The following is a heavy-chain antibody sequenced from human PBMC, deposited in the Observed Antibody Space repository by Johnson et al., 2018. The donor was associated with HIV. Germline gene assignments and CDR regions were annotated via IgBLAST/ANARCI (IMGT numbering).Heavy chain of an antibody. CDR3: ARGPWAFDS. Sequence: QVQLVESGGGVVRPGGSLRLSCAASGFTVSSNYMSWVRQAPGKGLDGVAFIRYDGSNKYYADYVKARFTISRENAKNSLYLQMNSLRAGDTAVYSCARGPWAFDSWGQGTMVTVSS. J-gene: IGHJ3*02. CDR1: GFTVSSNY. V-gene: IGHV3-30*02. CDR2: IRYDGSNK.